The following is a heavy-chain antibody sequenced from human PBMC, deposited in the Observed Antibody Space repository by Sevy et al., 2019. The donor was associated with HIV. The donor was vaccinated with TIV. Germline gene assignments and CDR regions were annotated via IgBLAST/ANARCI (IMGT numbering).Heavy chain of an antibody. CDR2: INGRGGST. D-gene: IGHD2-15*01. CDR3: ARPSPRIGGAASGFFDN. J-gene: IGHJ5*02. V-gene: IGHV3-23*01. CDR1: GFSFSSYA. Sequence: GGSLRLSCVVSGFSFSSYAMSWVRQAPGKGLEWVSTINGRGGSTYYADSVKGRFTISRDNPKNTLFLQMINLGVDDTAFYYCARPSPRIGGAASGFFDNWGQGTLVTVSS.